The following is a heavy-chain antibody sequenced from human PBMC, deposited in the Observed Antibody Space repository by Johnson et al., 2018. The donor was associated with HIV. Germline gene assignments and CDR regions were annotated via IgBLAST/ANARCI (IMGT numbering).Heavy chain of an antibody. CDR3: ARDGRDLVTRGSFDV. Sequence: QMLLVESGGGVVQPGRSLRLSCAASGFSLSDYAIHWVRQAPVKGLEWVGVMSYDGSKETYADSVKGRFTISRDNSKNTLYLQMNSLRPEDTAVYYCARDGRDLVTRGSFDVWGQGTVVTVSS. CDR1: GFSLSDYA. D-gene: IGHD3-9*01. J-gene: IGHJ3*01. CDR2: MSYDGSKE. V-gene: IGHV3-30*14.